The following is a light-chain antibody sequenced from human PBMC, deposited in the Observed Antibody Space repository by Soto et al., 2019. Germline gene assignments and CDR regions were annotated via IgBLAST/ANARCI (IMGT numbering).Light chain of an antibody. V-gene: IGKV1-39*01. CDR3: QQSDSTPQT. Sequence: DIQMTQSPSSLSAFVGDRVTISCRASQSISNYLNWYQQKPGTAPKLLIYAASSLQSGVPSRFSGSGSGTDFTLTISSLQIEDFATYFCQQSDSTPQTFGQGTKVEIK. CDR1: QSISNY. CDR2: AAS. J-gene: IGKJ1*01.